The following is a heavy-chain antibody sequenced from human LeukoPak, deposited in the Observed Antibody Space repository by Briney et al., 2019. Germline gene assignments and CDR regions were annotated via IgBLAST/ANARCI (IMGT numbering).Heavy chain of an antibody. CDR3: ARDYPDGGGGRYFDWLPVF. D-gene: IGHD3-9*01. J-gene: IGHJ4*02. CDR1: GGSISSYY. CDR2: IYYSGST. V-gene: IGHV4-59*01. Sequence: SETLSLTCTVSGGSISSYYWSWIRQPPGKGLEWIGYIYYSGSTKYNSSLKSRVTISVDTSKNQFSLKLSSVTAADTAVYYCARDYPDGGGGRYFDWLPVFWGQGTLVTVSS.